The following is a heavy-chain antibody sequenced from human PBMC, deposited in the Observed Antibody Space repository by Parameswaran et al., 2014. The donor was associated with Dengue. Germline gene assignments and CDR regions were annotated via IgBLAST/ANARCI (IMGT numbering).Heavy chain of an antibody. D-gene: IGHD3-9*01. V-gene: IGHV1-46*01. CDR2: INPSGGST. Sequence: WVRQAPGQGLEWMGIINPSGGSTSYAQKFQGRVTMTRDTSTSTVYMELSSLRSEDTAVYYCARDRHYDILTGYYSPFDYWGQGTLVTVSS. J-gene: IGHJ4*02. CDR3: ARDRHYDILTGYYSPFDY.